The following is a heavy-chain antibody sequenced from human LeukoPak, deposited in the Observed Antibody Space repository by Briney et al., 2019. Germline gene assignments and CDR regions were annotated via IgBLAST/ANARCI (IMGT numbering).Heavy chain of an antibody. CDR2: IYPGDSDT. V-gene: IGHV5-51*01. D-gene: IGHD6-13*01. CDR3: ARLPKSSSWAGAFDI. CDR1: GYSFTSYW. J-gene: IGHJ3*02. Sequence: GESLKISCKGSGYSFTSYWIGWVRQMPGKGLEWMGIIYPGDSDTRYSPSFQGQVTISADKSISTAYLQWSNLKASDTAMYYCARLPKSSSWAGAFDIWGQGTMVTVSS.